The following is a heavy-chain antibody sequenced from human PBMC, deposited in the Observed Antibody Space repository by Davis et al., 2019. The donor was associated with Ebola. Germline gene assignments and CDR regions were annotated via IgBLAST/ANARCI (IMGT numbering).Heavy chain of an antibody. CDR3: ARPHGDYVLDAFDI. V-gene: IGHV3-7*01. CDR2: IKQDGSEK. CDR1: GFTFSSYW. J-gene: IGHJ3*02. D-gene: IGHD4-17*01. Sequence: GESLKISCAASGFTFSSYWMSWVRQAPGKGLEWVANIKQDGSEKYYVDSVKGRFTISRDNAKNSLFLRMNSLRAEDTAVYYCARPHGDYVLDAFDIWGQGTMVTVSS.